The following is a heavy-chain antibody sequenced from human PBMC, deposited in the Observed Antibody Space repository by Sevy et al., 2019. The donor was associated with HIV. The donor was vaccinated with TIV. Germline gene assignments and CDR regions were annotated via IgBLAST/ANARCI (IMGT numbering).Heavy chain of an antibody. CDR1: GFTFSSYA. V-gene: IGHV3-23*01. CDR3: AKERPINDFWSGYSDY. D-gene: IGHD3-3*01. Sequence: GESLKISCAASGFTFSSYAMSWVRQAPGKGLEWVSAISGSGGSTYYADSVKGRFTISRDNSKNTLYLQMNSLRAEDTAVYYCAKERPINDFWSGYSDYWGQGTLVTVSS. J-gene: IGHJ4*02. CDR2: ISGSGGST.